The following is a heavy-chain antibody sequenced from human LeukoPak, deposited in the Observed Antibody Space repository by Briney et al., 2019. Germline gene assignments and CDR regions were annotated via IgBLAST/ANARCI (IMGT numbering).Heavy chain of an antibody. D-gene: IGHD2-2*02. CDR1: GYTFTSYG. CDR3: ARDVEPAAILPFDY. J-gene: IGHJ4*02. V-gene: IGHV1-18*01. CDR2: ISAYNGNT. Sequence: ASVKVSCKASGYTFTSYGISWVRQAPGQGLEWMGWISAYNGNTNYAQKLQGRVTMTTDTSTSTAYMELRSLRSDDTAVYYCARDVEPAAILPFDYWGQGTLVTVSS.